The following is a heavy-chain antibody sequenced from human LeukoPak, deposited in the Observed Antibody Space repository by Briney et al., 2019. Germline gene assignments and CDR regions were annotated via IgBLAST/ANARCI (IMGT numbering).Heavy chain of an antibody. Sequence: GASVKASCKASGYTFTGYYMHWVRQAPGEGLESMGWINPNSGGTNYAQKFQGRVTMTRDTSISTAYMELSRLRSDDTAVYYCARARPSAYGSGSYPDYSGQGTLVTVSS. J-gene: IGHJ4*02. CDR3: ARARPSAYGSGSYPDY. CDR1: GYTFTGYY. CDR2: INPNSGGT. D-gene: IGHD3-10*01. V-gene: IGHV1-2*02.